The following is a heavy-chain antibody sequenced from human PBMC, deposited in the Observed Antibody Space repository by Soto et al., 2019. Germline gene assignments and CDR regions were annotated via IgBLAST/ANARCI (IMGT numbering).Heavy chain of an antibody. CDR1: GGSISSYY. Sequence: SETLSLTCTVSGGSISSYYWSWIRQPPGKGLEWIGYIYYSGSTNYNPSLKSRVTISVDTSKNQFSLKLSSVTAADTAVYYCARDGGGDYDWGGAFDIWGQGTMVTVSS. J-gene: IGHJ3*02. V-gene: IGHV4-59*01. CDR3: ARDGGGDYDWGGAFDI. D-gene: IGHD4-17*01. CDR2: IYYSGST.